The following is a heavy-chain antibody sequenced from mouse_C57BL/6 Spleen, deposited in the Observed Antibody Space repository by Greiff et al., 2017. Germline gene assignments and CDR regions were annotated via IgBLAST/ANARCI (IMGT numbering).Heavy chain of an antibody. CDR1: GYTFTDYN. Sequence: EVQLQQSGPELVKPGASVKMSCKASGYTFTDYNMHWVKQSHGKSLEWIGYINPNNGGTSYNQKFKGKATLTVNKSSSTAYMELRSLTSEDSAVYYCATLGIYYYGSSYRVDYWGQGTSVTVSS. J-gene: IGHJ4*01. V-gene: IGHV1-22*01. CDR2: INPNNGGT. CDR3: ATLGIYYYGSSYRVDY. D-gene: IGHD1-1*01.